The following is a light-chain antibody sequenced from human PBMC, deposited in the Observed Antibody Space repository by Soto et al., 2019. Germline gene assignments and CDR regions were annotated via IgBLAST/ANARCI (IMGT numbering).Light chain of an antibody. CDR3: ATWDNSLSAVV. Sequence: QSVLTQPPSVSAAPGQTVTISCSGSSSNIGNNYISWYQQLPRTAPKLLIYDINERPSGIPDRFSGSKSGTSATLGITGLQTGDEADYYCATWDNSLSAVVFGGGTKVTVL. J-gene: IGLJ2*01. V-gene: IGLV1-51*01. CDR2: DIN. CDR1: SSNIGNNY.